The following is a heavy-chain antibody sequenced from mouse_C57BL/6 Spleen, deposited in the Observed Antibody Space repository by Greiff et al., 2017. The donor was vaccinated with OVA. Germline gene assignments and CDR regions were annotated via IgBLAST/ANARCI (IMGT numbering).Heavy chain of an antibody. CDR2: IKPSNGGT. CDR1: GYTFTSYW. V-gene: IGHV1-53*01. D-gene: IGHD1-1*01. CDR3: ARGATTVVATFDYFDY. Sequence: QVQLQQPGTELVKPGASVKLSCKASGYTFTSYWMHWVKQRPGQGLEWIGNIKPSNGGTNYNEKFKSKATLTVDKSSSTAYMQLSSLTSEDSAVYYCARGATTVVATFDYFDYWGQGTTLTVSS. J-gene: IGHJ2*01.